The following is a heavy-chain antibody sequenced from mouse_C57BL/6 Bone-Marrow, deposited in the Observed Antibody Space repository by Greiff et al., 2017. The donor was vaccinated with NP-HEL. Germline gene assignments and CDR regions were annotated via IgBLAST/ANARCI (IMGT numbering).Heavy chain of an antibody. CDR3: AREGGFAWFAY. CDR1: GYTFTNYW. J-gene: IGHJ3*01. CDR2: IYPGGGYT. V-gene: IGHV1-63*01. Sequence: VQLQQSGAELVRPGTSVKMSCKASGYTFTNYWIGWAKQRPGHGLEWIGDIYPGGGYTNYNEKFKGKATLTADKSSSTAYMQFSSLTSEDSAIYYCAREGGFAWFAYWGQGTLVTVSA.